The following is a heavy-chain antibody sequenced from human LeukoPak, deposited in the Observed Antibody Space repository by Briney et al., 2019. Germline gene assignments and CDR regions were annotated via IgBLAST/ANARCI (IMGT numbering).Heavy chain of an antibody. CDR2: IYHSGST. CDR1: GGSISGTNW. V-gene: IGHV4-4*02. D-gene: IGHD3-22*01. Sequence: SETLSLTCGVSGGSISGTNWWSWVRQPPGKGLEWIGEIYHSGSTNYNPSLKSRVTISVDKSKNQFSLKLSSVTAADTAVYYCASKGVYYYDSSGYYRRFDYWGQGTLVTVSS. CDR3: ASKGVYYYDSSGYYRRFDY. J-gene: IGHJ4*02.